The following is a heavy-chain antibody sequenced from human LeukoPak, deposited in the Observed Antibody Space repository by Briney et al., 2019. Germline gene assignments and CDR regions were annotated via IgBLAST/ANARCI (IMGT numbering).Heavy chain of an antibody. D-gene: IGHD4-23*01. V-gene: IGHV4-34*01. Sequence: PSETLSLTCAVYGGSFTCYFWNWLRQSPGKGLEWIAEINDRGTTNYNPLLKSRVTISVDTSKNQFSLKLTSVTAADTGVYYCARVPTTVVTAPYYFDFWGQGTPVTVSS. CDR2: INDRGTT. J-gene: IGHJ4*02. CDR1: GGSFTCYF. CDR3: ARVPTTVVTAPYYFDF.